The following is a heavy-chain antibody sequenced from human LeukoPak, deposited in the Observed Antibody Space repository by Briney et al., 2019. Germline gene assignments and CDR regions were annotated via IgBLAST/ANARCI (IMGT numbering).Heavy chain of an antibody. Sequence: GRSLRLSCAASGFTFSNHGMHWVRQAPGKGLEWVALIWYDGSNKEYAESVKGRFTISRDNSKNTLYLQMNSLRDEDTAVYYCARGAPWIQLWFNAPYFDSWGQGTLVTVSS. J-gene: IGHJ4*02. CDR3: ARGAPWIQLWFNAPYFDS. V-gene: IGHV3-33*01. CDR1: GFTFSNHG. D-gene: IGHD5-18*01. CDR2: IWYDGSNK.